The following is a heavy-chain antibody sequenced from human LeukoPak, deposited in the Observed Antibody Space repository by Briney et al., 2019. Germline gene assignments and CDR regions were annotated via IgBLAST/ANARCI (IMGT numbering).Heavy chain of an antibody. Sequence: GGSLRLSCAASGFTFSSYSMNWVRQAPGKGLEWVSYISSSSTIYYADSVKGRFTISRDNAKNSLYLQMDSLRDEDTAVYYCATVSVATIFGDFVEDYWGQGTLVTVSS. CDR3: ATVSVATIFGDFVEDY. CDR2: ISSSSTI. J-gene: IGHJ4*02. CDR1: GFTFSSYS. V-gene: IGHV3-48*02. D-gene: IGHD5-24*01.